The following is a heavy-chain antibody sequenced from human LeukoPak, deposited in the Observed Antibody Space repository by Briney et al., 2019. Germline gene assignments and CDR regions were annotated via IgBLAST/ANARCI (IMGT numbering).Heavy chain of an antibody. D-gene: IGHD3-22*01. Sequence: KPSETLSLTCAVYGGSFSGYYWSWIRQSPGKGLEWIGEINHSGSTNYNPSLKSRVTISVDTSKNQFSLKLSSVTAADTAVYYCAVQYYYDSSGSFDYWGQGTLVTVSS. CDR2: INHSGST. J-gene: IGHJ4*02. V-gene: IGHV4-34*01. CDR1: GGSFSGYY. CDR3: AVQYYYDSSGSFDY.